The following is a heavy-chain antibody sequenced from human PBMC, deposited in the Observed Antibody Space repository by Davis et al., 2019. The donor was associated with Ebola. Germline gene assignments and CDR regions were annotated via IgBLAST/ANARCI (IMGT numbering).Heavy chain of an antibody. CDR3: ARESTGYYDSSARVY. J-gene: IGHJ4*02. CDR2: ISSSSSYI. CDR1: GFTFSSYS. D-gene: IGHD3-22*01. V-gene: IGHV3-21*01. Sequence: GESLKISCAASGFTFSSYSMNWVRQAPGQGLEWVSSISSSSSYIYYADSVKGRFTISRDNAKNSLYLQMNSLRAEDTAVYYCARESTGYYDSSARVYWGQGTLVTVSS.